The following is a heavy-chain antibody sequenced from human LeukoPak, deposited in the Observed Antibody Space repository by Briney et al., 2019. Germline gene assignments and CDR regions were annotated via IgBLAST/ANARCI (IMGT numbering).Heavy chain of an antibody. J-gene: IGHJ4*02. CDR2: LYSDDNT. D-gene: IGHD1-14*01. CDR1: GFTVITND. Sequence: GGSLRLSCAASGFTVITNDMTWVRQAPGKGLEWVSVLYSDDNTKYADSVQGRFTISRDNSKNTLYLEMNSLSPDDTAVYYCARGVEPLAANTLAYWGQGTLVTVSS. CDR3: ARGVEPLAANTLAY. V-gene: IGHV3-53*01.